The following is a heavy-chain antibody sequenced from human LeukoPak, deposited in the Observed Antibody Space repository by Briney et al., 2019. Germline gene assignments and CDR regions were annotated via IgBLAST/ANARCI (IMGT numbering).Heavy chain of an antibody. D-gene: IGHD3-3*01. J-gene: IGHJ4*02. Sequence: GGSLRLSCAASGFTFSSYGMHWVRQAPGKGLGWVAVIWYDGSNKYYADSVKGRFTISRDNSKNTLYLQMNSLRAEDTAVYYCARGNHPPYYDFWSGYHDYWGQGTLVTVSS. V-gene: IGHV3-33*01. CDR3: ARGNHPPYYDFWSGYHDY. CDR1: GFTFSSYG. CDR2: IWYDGSNK.